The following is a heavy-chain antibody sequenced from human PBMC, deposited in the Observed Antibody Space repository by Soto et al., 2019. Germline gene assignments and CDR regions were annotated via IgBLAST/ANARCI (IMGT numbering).Heavy chain of an antibody. Sequence: QVQLVESGGGVVQPGRSLRLSCAASGFTFSSYGMHWVRQAPGKGLEWVAVIRYDGSNKYYADSVKGRFTISRDNSKNTLYLQMNSLRAEDTAVYYCARDHCSSTSCDFDYWGQGTLVTVSS. CDR3: ARDHCSSTSCDFDY. V-gene: IGHV3-33*01. CDR2: IRYDGSNK. CDR1: GFTFSSYG. J-gene: IGHJ4*02. D-gene: IGHD2-2*01.